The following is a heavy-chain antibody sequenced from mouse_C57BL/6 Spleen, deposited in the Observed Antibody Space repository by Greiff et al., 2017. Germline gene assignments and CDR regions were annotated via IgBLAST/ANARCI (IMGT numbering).Heavy chain of an antibody. D-gene: IGHD1-1*01. CDR2: ISYSGST. J-gene: IGHJ3*01. CDR1: GYSITSGYD. Sequence: DVKLQESGPGMVKPSQSLSLTCTVTGYSITSGYDWHWIRHFPGNKLEWMGYISYSGSTNYNPSLKSRISITHDTSKTHFFLKLNSVTTEDTATYYCARGGLRYSLAYWGQGTLVTVSA. V-gene: IGHV3-1*01. CDR3: ARGGLRYSLAY.